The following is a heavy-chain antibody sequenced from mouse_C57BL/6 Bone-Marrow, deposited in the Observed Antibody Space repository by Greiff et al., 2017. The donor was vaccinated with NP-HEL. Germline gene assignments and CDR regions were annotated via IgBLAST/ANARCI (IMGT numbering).Heavy chain of an antibody. Sequence: EVQLQESGAELVRPGASVKLSCTASGFNIKDDYMHWVKQRPEQGLEWIGWIDPENGDTEYASKFQGKATITADTSSNTTYLQLSSLTSEDTAVYTCTSRLRYYFDYWGQGTTLTVSS. J-gene: IGHJ2*01. CDR1: GFNIKDDY. CDR3: TSRLRYYFDY. V-gene: IGHV14-4*01. CDR2: IDPENGDT. D-gene: IGHD2-4*01.